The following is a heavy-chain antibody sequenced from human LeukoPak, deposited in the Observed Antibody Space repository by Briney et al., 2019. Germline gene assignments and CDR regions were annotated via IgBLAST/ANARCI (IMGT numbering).Heavy chain of an antibody. Sequence: GGSLRLSCAVSGFSFDDYAMHWVRQAPGKGLEWVSGISWNSGSIGYAESVKGRFTISRDNAKNSLYLQMNSLGAEDTAVYYCARDWGYYYDSSGYPSSGAFDIWGQGTMVTVSS. D-gene: IGHD3-22*01. CDR1: GFSFDDYA. J-gene: IGHJ3*02. CDR3: ARDWGYYYDSSGYPSSGAFDI. V-gene: IGHV3-9*01. CDR2: ISWNSGSI.